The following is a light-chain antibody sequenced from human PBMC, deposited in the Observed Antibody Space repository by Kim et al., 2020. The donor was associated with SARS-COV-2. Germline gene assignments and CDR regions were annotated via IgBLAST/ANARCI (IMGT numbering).Light chain of an antibody. J-gene: IGLJ3*02. CDR3: NSRDSSGNHWV. Sequence: SSELTQDPAVSVALGQTVRITCQGDSLRSYYASWYQQKPGQAPVLVIYGKNNRPSGIPDRFSGSSSGNTASLTIPGAQAEDEADDYCNSRDSSGNHWVFGGGTQLTVL. CDR1: SLRSYY. CDR2: GKN. V-gene: IGLV3-19*01.